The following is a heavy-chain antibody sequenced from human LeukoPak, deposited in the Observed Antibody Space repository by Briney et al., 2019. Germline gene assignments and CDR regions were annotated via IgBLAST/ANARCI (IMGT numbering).Heavy chain of an antibody. CDR1: GYTFTSYY. D-gene: IGHD3-22*01. J-gene: IGHJ4*02. CDR3: ARTTNYYDTSGYYEN. Sequence: ASGKVSCKASGYTFTSYYMHWVRQAPAQGLEWMGVINPSGGSTSYAQQFQGRVTMTRDTSTSTDYMELRSLRSEATAVYYCARTTNYYDTSGYYENWGQGTLVTVSS. V-gene: IGHV1-46*01. CDR2: INPSGGST.